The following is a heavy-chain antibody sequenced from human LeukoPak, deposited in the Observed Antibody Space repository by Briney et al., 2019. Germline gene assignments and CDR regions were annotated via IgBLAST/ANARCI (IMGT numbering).Heavy chain of an antibody. J-gene: IGHJ5*02. Sequence: SETLSLTCTVSGGSISSYYWSWVRQPPGKGLEWIGFVYYTGSTNYSPSLKSRVTISVDTSKNQFSLKLRSVTAADTAVYYCARLLRVGYCSTTTCNWFDPWGQGTLVTVSS. CDR1: GGSISSYY. D-gene: IGHD2-2*03. CDR3: ARLLRVGYCSTTTCNWFDP. V-gene: IGHV4-59*12. CDR2: VYYTGST.